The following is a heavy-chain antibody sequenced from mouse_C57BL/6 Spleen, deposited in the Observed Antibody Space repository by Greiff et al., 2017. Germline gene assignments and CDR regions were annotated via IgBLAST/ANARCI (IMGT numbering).Heavy chain of an antibody. D-gene: IGHD2-5*01. CDR3: TSVTRKYAMDY. J-gene: IGHJ4*01. Sequence: EVKVEESGGGLVQPGGSMKLSCVASGFTFSNYWMNWVRQSPEKGLEWVAQIRLKSDNYATHYAESVKGRFTISRDDSKSSVYLQMNNLRAEDTGIYYCTSVTRKYAMDYWGQGTSVTVSS. V-gene: IGHV6-3*01. CDR1: GFTFSNYW. CDR2: IRLKSDNYAT.